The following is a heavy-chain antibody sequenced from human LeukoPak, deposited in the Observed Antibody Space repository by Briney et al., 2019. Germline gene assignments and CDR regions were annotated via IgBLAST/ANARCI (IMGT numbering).Heavy chain of an antibody. V-gene: IGHV3-30*02. CDR1: GFTFSSYG. CDR2: IRYDGSNK. J-gene: IGHJ6*03. D-gene: IGHD2-2*01. Sequence: GGSLRLSCAASGFTFSSYGMHWVRQAPGKGLEWVAFIRYDGSNKYYADSVKGRFTISRDNSKNTLYLQMNSLRAEDTAVYYCAREDSLGYSSSTSCYPYYYYYMDVWGKGTTVTVSS. CDR3: AREDSLGYSSSTSCYPYYYYYMDV.